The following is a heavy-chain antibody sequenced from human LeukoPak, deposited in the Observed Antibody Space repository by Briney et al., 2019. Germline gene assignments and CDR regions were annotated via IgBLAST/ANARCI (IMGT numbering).Heavy chain of an antibody. Sequence: PGGSLRLSCAASGFTFSSYAVHWVRQAPGKGLEWVALITYDGSNKYYADSVKGRFTISRDNSKNTLYLQMNSLRAEDTAVYYCASQISHCGGDCHYFDYWGQGTLVTVSS. J-gene: IGHJ4*02. D-gene: IGHD2-21*02. CDR1: GFTFSSYA. V-gene: IGHV3-30-3*01. CDR2: ITYDGSNK. CDR3: ASQISHCGGDCHYFDY.